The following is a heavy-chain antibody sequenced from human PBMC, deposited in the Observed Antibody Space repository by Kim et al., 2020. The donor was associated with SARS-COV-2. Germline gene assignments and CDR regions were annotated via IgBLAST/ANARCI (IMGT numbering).Heavy chain of an antibody. Sequence: ASVKVSCKASGYTFTGYDINWVRQAPGQGLEWMGWINPNSGSTNYAQKFQGRVTMTRDTSISTAYMELSSLRSDDTAVYYCARAGETVTAAIAVCFIW. CDR1: GYTFTGYD. D-gene: IGHD2-2*01. J-gene: IGHJ3*02. CDR2: INPNSGST. CDR3: ARAGETVTAAIAVCFI. V-gene: IGHV1-2*02.